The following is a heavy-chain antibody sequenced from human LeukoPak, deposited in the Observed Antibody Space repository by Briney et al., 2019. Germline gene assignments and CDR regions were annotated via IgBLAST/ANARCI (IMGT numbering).Heavy chain of an antibody. D-gene: IGHD1-1*01. CDR3: ARDFDSIRTFDI. V-gene: IGHV3-30-3*01. J-gene: IGHJ3*02. CDR1: GFTFSTYT. Sequence: GGSLRLSCAASGFTFSTYTIHWVRQAPGKGLEWVAVISFDGGNKYYADSVKGRFTISRDNSKNTLYLQMNSLRPEDTSVYFCARDFDSIRTFDIWGQGTLVTVSS. CDR2: ISFDGGNK.